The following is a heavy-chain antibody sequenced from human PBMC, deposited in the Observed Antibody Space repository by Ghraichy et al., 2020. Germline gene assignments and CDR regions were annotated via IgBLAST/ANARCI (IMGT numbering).Heavy chain of an antibody. J-gene: IGHJ6*02. V-gene: IGHV1-69*02. Sequence: SVKVSCKASGGTFSSYTISWVRQAPGQGLEWMGRIIPILGIANYAQKFQGRVTITADKSTSTAYMELSSLRSEDTAVYYCARRYGGSGSYYNVEGGPSYGMDVWGQGTTVTVSS. CDR1: GGTFSSYT. CDR2: IIPILGIA. CDR3: ARRYGGSGSYYNVEGGPSYGMDV. D-gene: IGHD3-10*01.